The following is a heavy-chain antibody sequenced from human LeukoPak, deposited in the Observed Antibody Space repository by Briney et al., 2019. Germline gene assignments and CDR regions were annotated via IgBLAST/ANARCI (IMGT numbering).Heavy chain of an antibody. J-gene: IGHJ4*02. V-gene: IGHV4-34*01. CDR3: ARGLGLRWQYFDY. D-gene: IGHD4-23*01. CDR1: GGSFSGYY. Sequence: ASETLSLTCAVYGGSFSGYYWSWVREPPGKGVEWIGSINHSSITNYNPSLTPRVTISVDTSKNPFSLKLSSVTAADTAVYYCARGLGLRWQYFDYWGQGTLVTVSS. CDR2: INHSSIT.